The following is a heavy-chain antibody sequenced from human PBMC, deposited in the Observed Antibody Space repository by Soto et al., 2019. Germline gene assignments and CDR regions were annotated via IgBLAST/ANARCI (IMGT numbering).Heavy chain of an antibody. CDR3: ATVPAATDAFDI. CDR2: ISAYNGNT. D-gene: IGHD2-2*01. J-gene: IGHJ3*02. CDR1: GYTFTSYG. V-gene: IGHV1-18*01. Sequence: ASVKVSCKASGYTFTSYGISWVRQAPGQGLEWMGWISAYNGNTNYAQKLQGRVTMTTDTSTSTAYMELRSLRSDDTAVYYCATVPAATDAFDIWGQGTMVTVSS.